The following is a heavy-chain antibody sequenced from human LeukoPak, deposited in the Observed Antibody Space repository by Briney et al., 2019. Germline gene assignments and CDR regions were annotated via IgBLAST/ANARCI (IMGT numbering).Heavy chain of an antibody. CDR1: GYTFTDYY. J-gene: IGHJ4*02. V-gene: IGHV1-2*02. D-gene: IGHD2-2*01. CDR2: INPNSGGT. CDR3: ASLGYCSSTSCLHFDY. Sequence: ASVKVSCKASGYTFTDYYMHWVRQAPGQGLEWMGWINPNSGGTNYAQKFQGRVTMTRDTSISTAYMELSRLRSDDTAVYYCASLGYCSSTSCLHFDYWGQGTLVTVSS.